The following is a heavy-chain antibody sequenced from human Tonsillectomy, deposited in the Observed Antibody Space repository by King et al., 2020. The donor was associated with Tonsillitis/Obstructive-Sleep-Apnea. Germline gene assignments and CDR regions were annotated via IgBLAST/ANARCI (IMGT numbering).Heavy chain of an antibody. CDR3: TRSSDYNYYGMDV. V-gene: IGHV3-49*04. Sequence: EVQVVESGGGLVQPGRSLRLSCTASGFTFGDYVMSWVRQAPGKGLEWVGFIRSEAYGGTTEYAASVKARFTISRDDSKSIAYLQMDSLKIEDTVVYYCTRSSDYNYYGMDVWGQGTTVTVSS. D-gene: IGHD4/OR15-4a*01. CDR1: GFTFGDYV. CDR2: IRSEAYGGTT. J-gene: IGHJ6*02.